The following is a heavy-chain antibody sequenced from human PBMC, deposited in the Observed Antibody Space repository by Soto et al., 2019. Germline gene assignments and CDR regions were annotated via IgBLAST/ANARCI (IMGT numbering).Heavy chain of an antibody. CDR2: IHHSGAT. V-gene: IGHV4-4*02. Sequence: QVQLQESGPGLVQPSGTLSLTCAVSGDPITGDNWWSWVRQPPGKGLEWIGEIHHSGATNYNPSLKSRVTISVDKSKNQFSLKLNSVTAADTAMFYCATQGFYRMGVWGRGTTVTVSS. J-gene: IGHJ6*02. CDR1: GDPITGDNW. CDR3: ATQGFYRMGV.